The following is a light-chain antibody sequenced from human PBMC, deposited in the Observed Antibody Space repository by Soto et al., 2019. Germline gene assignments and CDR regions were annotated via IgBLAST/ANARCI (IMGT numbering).Light chain of an antibody. CDR1: QDVSIF. V-gene: IGKV3-11*02. Sequence: EILLAQSPATLSLSPGAKATLSCKASQDVSIFLAWYQQKPGQAPRLLIHDASNRATGVPARFSGSGSGRDFTLTITSREPEDFAVYYCQQRSNWIYTFGQGTKLEV. CDR2: DAS. CDR3: QQRSNWIYT. J-gene: IGKJ2*01.